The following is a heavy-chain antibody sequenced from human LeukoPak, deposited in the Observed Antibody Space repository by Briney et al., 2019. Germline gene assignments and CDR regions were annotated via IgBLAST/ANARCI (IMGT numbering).Heavy chain of an antibody. J-gene: IGHJ4*02. CDR2: ISWNSGSI. V-gene: IGHV3-9*01. D-gene: IGHD3-10*01. CDR3: ARGVWFGEEGFDY. Sequence: GGSLRLSCAASGFTFDDYAMHWVRQAPGKGLEWVSGISWNSGSIGYADTVKGRFTISRDNAKNSLYLQMNSLRAEDTAVYYCARGVWFGEEGFDYWGQGTLVTVSS. CDR1: GFTFDDYA.